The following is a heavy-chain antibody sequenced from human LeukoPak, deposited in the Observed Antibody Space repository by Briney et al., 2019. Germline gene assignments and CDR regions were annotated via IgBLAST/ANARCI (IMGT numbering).Heavy chain of an antibody. V-gene: IGHV4-59*08. CDR1: GGSISSYY. CDR3: ASLHYDFWSGYYNKKWYFDL. CDR2: IYYSGST. J-gene: IGHJ2*01. D-gene: IGHD3-3*01. Sequence: SETLSLTCTVSGGSISSYYWSWIRQPPGKGLEWIGYIYYSGSTNYNPSLKSRVTISVDTSKNQFSLKLSSVTAADTAVYYCASLHYDFWSGYYNKKWYFDLWGRGTLVTVSS.